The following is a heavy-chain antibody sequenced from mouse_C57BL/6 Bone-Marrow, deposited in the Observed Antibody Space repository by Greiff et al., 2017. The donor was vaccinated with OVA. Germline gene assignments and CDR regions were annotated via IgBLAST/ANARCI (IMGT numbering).Heavy chain of an antibody. J-gene: IGHJ4*01. V-gene: IGHV1-59*01. CDR3: ACVSYAVDY. Sequence: QVQLQQPGAELVRPGTSVKLSCKASGYTFTSYWMHWVKQRPGQGLEWIGVIDPSDSYTNYNQKFKGKATLTVDTSSSPAYMQLSSLTSEDSAVYYCACVSYAVDYWGQGTSVTVSS. CDR1: GYTFTSYW. CDR2: IDPSDSYT.